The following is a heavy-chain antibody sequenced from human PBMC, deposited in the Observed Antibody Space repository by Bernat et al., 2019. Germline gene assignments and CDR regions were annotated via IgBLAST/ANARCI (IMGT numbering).Heavy chain of an antibody. D-gene: IGHD1-7*01. CDR3: ARIPWNSDGFDI. Sequence: EVQLVESGGGLVQPGGSLRLSCAASGVPFSNYEMNWVRQAPGKGLEWVSYISNNEKSIYYADSVKGRFTISRDNAKQSLYLQMNSLRAEDTAVYHCARIPWNSDGFDIWGQGTMVTVSS. V-gene: IGHV3-48*03. J-gene: IGHJ3*02. CDR2: ISNNEKSI. CDR1: GVPFSNYE.